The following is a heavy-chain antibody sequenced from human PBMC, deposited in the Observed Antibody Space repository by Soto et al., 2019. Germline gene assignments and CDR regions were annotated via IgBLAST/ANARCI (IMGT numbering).Heavy chain of an antibody. CDR3: TREGPAPYYYYGMDV. CDR2: ISAYNGNT. CDR1: GYSFTTYG. J-gene: IGHJ6*02. Sequence: QVQLVQSGGEVKKPGASVKVSCKTSGYSFTTYGISWVRQAPGQGLEWMGWISAYNGNTNYAQKLQGRVTITTDTCTSTAYMELRSLRSDDKVVYYCTREGPAPYYYYGMDVWGQGSTVTVYS. V-gene: IGHV1-18*01.